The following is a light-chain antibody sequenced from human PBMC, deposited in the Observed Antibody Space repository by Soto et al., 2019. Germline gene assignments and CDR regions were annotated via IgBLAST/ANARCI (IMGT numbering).Light chain of an antibody. J-gene: IGKJ5*01. CDR1: QSITSS. CDR3: HQRSSWPIT. V-gene: IGKV3-15*01. Sequence: EIVITQSPAPLSVYPGERATLSCRASQSITSSLAWYQQKPGQAPRLLIYGASTRATGIPPRFSGSGSGTDFTLTISSLEPEDFAVYYCHQRSSWPITFGQGTRLEIK. CDR2: GAS.